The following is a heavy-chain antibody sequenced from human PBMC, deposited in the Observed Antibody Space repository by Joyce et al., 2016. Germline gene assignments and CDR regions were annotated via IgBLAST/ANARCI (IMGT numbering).Heavy chain of an antibody. CDR3: ARDPSTWASNWYFDL. D-gene: IGHD7-27*01. CDR2: IYHTGRT. Sequence: QVQLQESGPGLVKPSETLSLICAVSDYAISSAYYWAWIRQPPGKGLEWIGSIYHTGRTYYNPSRKSRLTISLDTSKNQFSLQLTSVAAADTAVYYCARDPSTWASNWYFDLWGRGSLVTVSS. J-gene: IGHJ2*01. CDR1: DYAISSAYY. V-gene: IGHV4-38-2*02.